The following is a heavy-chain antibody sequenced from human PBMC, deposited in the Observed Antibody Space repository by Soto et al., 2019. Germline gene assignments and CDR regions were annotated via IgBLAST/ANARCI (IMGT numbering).Heavy chain of an antibody. Sequence: GASVMVSCKASGYTFTGYYMHWVRQAPGQGLEWMGWINPNSGGTNYAQKFQGWVTMTRDTSISTAYMELSRLRSDDTAVYYCARVPKSDGYNYYFDYWGQGTLVTVSS. CDR1: GYTFTGYY. J-gene: IGHJ4*02. CDR2: INPNSGGT. D-gene: IGHD5-12*01. CDR3: ARVPKSDGYNYYFDY. V-gene: IGHV1-2*04.